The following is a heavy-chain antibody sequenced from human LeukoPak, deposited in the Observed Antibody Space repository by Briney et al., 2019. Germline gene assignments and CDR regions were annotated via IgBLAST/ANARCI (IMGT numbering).Heavy chain of an antibody. CDR2: INTYNGNT. J-gene: IGHJ4*02. V-gene: IGHV1-18*01. CDR1: GYTFTSYG. CDR3: ARGGGYCTNGVCFDY. Sequence: ASVKVSCKASGYTFTSYGISWVRQAPGQGLERMGWINTYNGNTNYAQKLQGRVTMTTDTSTSTAYMELRSLRSDDTAVYYCARGGGYCTNGVCFDYWGQGTLVTVSS. D-gene: IGHD2-8*01.